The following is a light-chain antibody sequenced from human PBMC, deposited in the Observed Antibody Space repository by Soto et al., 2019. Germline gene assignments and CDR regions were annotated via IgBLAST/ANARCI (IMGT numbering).Light chain of an antibody. CDR2: KTS. J-gene: IGKJ1*01. Sequence: DSRIRQSPSTVSASVGDRVTITCRASQSISIWLAWYQQKPGKAPNLLIYKTSSLETGVPSRFSGSGSGTEFTLTISSLQPDDFATYYCQHWNDYSWTFGQGTKVEVK. CDR3: QHWNDYSWT. V-gene: IGKV1-5*03. CDR1: QSISIW.